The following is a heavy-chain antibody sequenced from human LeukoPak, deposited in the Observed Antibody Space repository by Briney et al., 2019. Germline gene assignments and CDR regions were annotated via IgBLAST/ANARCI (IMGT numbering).Heavy chain of an antibody. CDR2: ISWDGGST. CDR3: AKDRDSSGWYGDYYFDY. Sequence: GGSLRLSCAASGFTFDDYTMHWVRQAPGKGLEWVSLISWDGGSTYYADSVKGRFTISRDNSKNSLYLQMNSLRTGDTALYYCAKDRDSSGWYGDYYFDYWGQGTLVTVSS. D-gene: IGHD6-19*01. CDR1: GFTFDDYT. J-gene: IGHJ4*02. V-gene: IGHV3-43*01.